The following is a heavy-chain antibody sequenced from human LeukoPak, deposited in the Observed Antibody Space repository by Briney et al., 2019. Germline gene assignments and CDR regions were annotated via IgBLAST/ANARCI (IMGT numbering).Heavy chain of an antibody. J-gene: IGHJ1*01. CDR2: ISGSGGST. D-gene: IGHD2-2*02. CDR3: AKFRVVPAAIVSYFQH. V-gene: IGHV3-23*01. CDR1: GFTFSSYA. Sequence: PGGSLRLSCAASGFTFSSYAMSWVRQAPGKGLEWVSAISGSGGSTYYADSVKGRFTISRDNSKNTLYLQMNSLRAEDTAVYYCAKFRVVPAAIVSYFQHWGQGTLVTVSS.